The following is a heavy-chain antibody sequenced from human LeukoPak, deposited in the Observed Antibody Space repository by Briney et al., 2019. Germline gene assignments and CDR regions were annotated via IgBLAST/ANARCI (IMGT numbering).Heavy chain of an antibody. V-gene: IGHV4-34*01. CDR3: ARGILRAYCGGDCYPSFDY. CDR2: INHSGST. J-gene: IGHJ4*02. D-gene: IGHD2-21*02. CDR1: GGSISSYY. Sequence: PSETLSLTCTVSGGSISSYYWSWIRQPPGKGLEWIGEINHSGSTNYNPSLKSRVTISVDTSKNQFSLKLSSVTAADTAVYYCARGILRAYCGGDCYPSFDYWGQGTLVTVSS.